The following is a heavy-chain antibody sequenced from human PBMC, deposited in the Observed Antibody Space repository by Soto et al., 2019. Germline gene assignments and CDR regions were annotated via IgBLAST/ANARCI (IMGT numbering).Heavy chain of an antibody. V-gene: IGHV4-59*08. J-gene: IGHJ2*01. CDR2: IYYSGST. Sequence: QVQLQESGPGLVKPSETLSLTCTVSGGSISSYYWSWIRQPPGKGLEWIGYIYYSGSTNYNPSITSRVTISVDTSKNQFSLKLSSVTAADTAVYYCARFNWYFDLWGRGTLVTVSS. CDR3: ARFNWYFDL. CDR1: GGSISSYY.